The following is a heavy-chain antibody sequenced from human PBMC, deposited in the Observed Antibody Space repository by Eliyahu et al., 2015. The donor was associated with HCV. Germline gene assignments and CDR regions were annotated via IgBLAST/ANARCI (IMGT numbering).Heavy chain of an antibody. CDR2: ISYDGSNK. CDR1: GFXFSXYA. CDR3: ARGGPSKPYSSRTXPYYFDY. Sequence: QVQLVESGGGVVQPGRSLXLSCAASGFXFSXYAMHWXRQAPGKGLGWVXVISYDGSNKYYADSVKGRFTISRDNSKNXLYLQMNSLRAEDTAVYYCARGGPSKPYSSRTXPYYFDYWGQGTLVTVSS. D-gene: IGHD6-19*01. V-gene: IGHV3-30-3*01. J-gene: IGHJ4*02.